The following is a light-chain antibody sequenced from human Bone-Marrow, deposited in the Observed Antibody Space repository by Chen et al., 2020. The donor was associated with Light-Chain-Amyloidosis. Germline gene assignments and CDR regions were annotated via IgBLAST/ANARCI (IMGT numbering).Light chain of an antibody. J-gene: IGLJ2*01. CDR3: AAWDDSLNGVV. Sequence: QSVLTQPPSASGTPGQRVTISCSGSSSNTGNNYVYWYQQVPRTAPKLLIYKNNQRPSGVPDRVSGSRSGTSASLAISGLRSEDDADYYCAAWDDSLNGVVFGGGTKLTVL. CDR2: KNN. CDR1: SSNTGNNY. V-gene: IGLV1-47*01.